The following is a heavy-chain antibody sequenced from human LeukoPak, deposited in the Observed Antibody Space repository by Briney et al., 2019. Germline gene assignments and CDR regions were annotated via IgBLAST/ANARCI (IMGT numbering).Heavy chain of an antibody. Sequence: SETLSLTCTVSGGSISSSSYYWGWIRQPPGKGLEWIGSIYYSGSTYYNPSLKSRVTISVDTSKNQFTLKLSSVTAADTAVYYCASFPPLWFGEWDWGQGTLVTVSS. CDR1: GGSISSSSYY. D-gene: IGHD3-10*01. V-gene: IGHV4-39*01. CDR2: IYYSGST. CDR3: ASFPPLWFGEWD. J-gene: IGHJ4*02.